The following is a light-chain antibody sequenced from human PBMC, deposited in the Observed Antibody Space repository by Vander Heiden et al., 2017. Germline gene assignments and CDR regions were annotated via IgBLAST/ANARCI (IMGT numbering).Light chain of an antibody. CDR1: QGISSA. CDR2: DAS. J-gene: IGKJ3*01. CDR3: QQVNNSPFA. Sequence: IQLTQSRSCLSASVGDRVTITCRAGQGISSALAWYQQKPGKAPNLLIYDASSLQSGVPSRFSGSGSGSDYTLTISSLQPEDFATYYCQQVNNSPFAFGHGTKVXIK. V-gene: IGKV1D-13*01.